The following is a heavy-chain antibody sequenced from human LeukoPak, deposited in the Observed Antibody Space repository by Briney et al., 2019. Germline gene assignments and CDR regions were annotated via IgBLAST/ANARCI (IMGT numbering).Heavy chain of an antibody. J-gene: IGHJ5*02. V-gene: IGHV1-18*04. CDR3: ARTFYGSGTYHGWFDP. D-gene: IGHD3-10*01. CDR2: ISTYKGDT. Sequence: GASVKVSCKASGYTFTDYYMHWVRQAPGQGLDWMGWISTYKGDTNYAQNLQGRVTMTTDTSTSTAYMELRSLRSDDTAVYYCARTFYGSGTYHGWFDPWGQGTLVTVSS. CDR1: GYTFTDYY.